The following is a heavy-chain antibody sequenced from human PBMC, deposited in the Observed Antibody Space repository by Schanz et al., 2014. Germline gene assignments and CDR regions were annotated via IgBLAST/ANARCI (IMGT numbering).Heavy chain of an antibody. CDR2: ISGSGGTI. J-gene: IGHJ3*02. Sequence: EVQLVESGGGLVQPGGSLRLSCTASGFTFSSYSMNWVRQAPGKGLEWVSAISGSGGTIYYADSVKGRFTISRDNAKNTLYLQMNSLRAEDTAVYYCAKGRFGELSAFDIWGQGTMVTVSS. CDR3: AKGRFGELSAFDI. CDR1: GFTFSSYS. D-gene: IGHD3-10*01. V-gene: IGHV3-23*04.